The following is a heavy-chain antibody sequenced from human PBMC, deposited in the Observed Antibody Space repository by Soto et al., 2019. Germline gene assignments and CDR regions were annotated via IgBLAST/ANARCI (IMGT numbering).Heavy chain of an antibody. J-gene: IGHJ4*02. CDR2: IWFDGSNK. D-gene: IGHD5-12*01. Sequence: QVQLVESGGAVVQPGRSLRLSCAASRFTFSSYGMHWVRQAPGKGLEWVAFIWFDGSNKYYGDSVKGRFTISRDNSKNTLYLQMNSLRAEDPAVYYCARDRPNIVGSISTRDFDYWGQGTLVTVSS. CDR3: ARDRPNIVGSISTRDFDY. V-gene: IGHV3-33*01. CDR1: RFTFSSYG.